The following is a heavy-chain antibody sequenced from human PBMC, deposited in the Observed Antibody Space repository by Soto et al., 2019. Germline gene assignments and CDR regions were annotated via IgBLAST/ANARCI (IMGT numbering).Heavy chain of an antibody. V-gene: IGHV1-58*01. J-gene: IGHJ3*02. D-gene: IGHD3-22*01. CDR3: AAVSRYYYDSSGYYRIDAFDI. CDR2: IVVGSGNT. CDR1: GFTFTSSA. Sequence: QMQLVQSGPEVKKPGTSVKVSCKASGFTFTSSAVQWVRQARGQRLEWIGWIVVGSGNTNYAQKFQERVTITRDMSPSTAYMELSSLRSEDTAVYYCAAVSRYYYDSSGYYRIDAFDIWGQGTMVTVSS.